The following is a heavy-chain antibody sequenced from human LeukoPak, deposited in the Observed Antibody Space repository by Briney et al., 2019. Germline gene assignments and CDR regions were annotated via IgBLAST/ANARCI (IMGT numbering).Heavy chain of an antibody. CDR2: IYYSGST. V-gene: IGHV4-31*03. J-gene: IGHJ4*02. D-gene: IGHD3-10*01. CDR3: ASGNYGSGSYAIDY. Sequence: PSETLSLTCTVSGGSISSSSYYWGWIRQHPGKGLEWIGYIYYSGSTYYNPSLKSRVTISVDTSKNQFSLKLSSVTAADTAVYYCASGNYGSGSYAIDYWGQGTLVTVSS. CDR1: GGSISSSSYY.